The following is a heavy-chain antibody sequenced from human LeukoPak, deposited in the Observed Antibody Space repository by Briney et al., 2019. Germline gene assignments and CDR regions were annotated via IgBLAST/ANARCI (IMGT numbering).Heavy chain of an antibody. V-gene: IGHV4-31*03. CDR3: ARDVVGMGGYGAYVGLPLDY. J-gene: IGHJ4*02. Sequence: PSETLSLTCTVSGGPISSGGYYWSWIRQHPGKGLEWIGYIYYSGSTYYNPSLKSRVTISVDTSKNQFSLQLNSVTPEDTAVYYCARDVVGMGGYGAYVGLPLDYWDQGTLVTVSS. CDR2: IYYSGST. CDR1: GGPISSGGYY. D-gene: IGHD5-12*01.